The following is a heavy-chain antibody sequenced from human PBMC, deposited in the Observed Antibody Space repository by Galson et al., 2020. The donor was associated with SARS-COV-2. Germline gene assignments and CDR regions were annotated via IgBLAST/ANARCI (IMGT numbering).Heavy chain of an antibody. Sequence: SQTLSLPCAVYGGSFSDFIWNWIRQPPGKGLEWIGEINHSGTTNYNPSLKSRVTISVDASKNQFSLKLTSVTAADTAVYYCARGDGFDPWGQGTRVTVSS. CDR1: GGSFSDFI. J-gene: IGHJ5*02. V-gene: IGHV4-34*01. CDR3: ARGDGFDP. CDR2: INHSGTT.